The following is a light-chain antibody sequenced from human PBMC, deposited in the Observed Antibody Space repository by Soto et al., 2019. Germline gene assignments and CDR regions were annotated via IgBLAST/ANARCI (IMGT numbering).Light chain of an antibody. CDR3: QQSYRTPPIT. CDR1: QSISSY. Sequence: DLQVTQSPSSLAAFVGDRVTIPCRGSQSISSYLNWYQQKPGKAPKLLIYAASSLQSGVPSRFSGSGSGTDFTLTISSLQPEDFATYYCQQSYRTPPITFGQGTRREIK. V-gene: IGKV1-39*01. J-gene: IGKJ5*01. CDR2: AAS.